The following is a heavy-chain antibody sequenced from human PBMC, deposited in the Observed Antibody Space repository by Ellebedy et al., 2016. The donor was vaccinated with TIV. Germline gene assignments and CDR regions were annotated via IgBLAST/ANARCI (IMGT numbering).Heavy chain of an antibody. Sequence: MPSETLSLTCAVYGGSLKSKYWTWIRQPPGKGLEWIGEVNHNGEITNYNPSLKSPFTISLDTSKNQIFLTLSSVTAADTAVYYCARSQNNFDPWGQGTLVTVSS. D-gene: IGHD1/OR15-1a*01. J-gene: IGHJ5*02. CDR1: GGSLKSKY. V-gene: IGHV4-34*01. CDR3: ARSQNNFDP. CDR2: VNHNGEIT.